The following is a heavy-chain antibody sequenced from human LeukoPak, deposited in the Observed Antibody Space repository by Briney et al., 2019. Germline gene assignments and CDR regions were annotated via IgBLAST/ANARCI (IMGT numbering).Heavy chain of an antibody. J-gene: IGHJ4*02. V-gene: IGHV3-30*02. D-gene: IGHD3-9*01. CDR2: IRYDGSNK. CDR3: AAPKGYFDWLLSFDY. CDR1: GFTFSSYG. Sequence: GGSLRLSCAASGFTFSSYGMHWVRRAPGKGLEWVAFIRYDGSNKYYADSVKGRFTISRDNSKNTLYLQMNSLRDEDTAVYYCAAPKGYFDWLLSFDYWGQGTLVTVSS.